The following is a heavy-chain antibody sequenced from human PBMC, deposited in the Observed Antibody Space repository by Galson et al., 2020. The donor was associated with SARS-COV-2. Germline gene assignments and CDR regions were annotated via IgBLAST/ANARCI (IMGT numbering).Heavy chain of an antibody. Sequence: SSYIMNWVRQAPGKRLEWVSSISSSSSYIYYADSVKGRFTISRDNAKNSLYLQMNSLRAEDRAVYYCARDLTTVTSISFDYWGQGTLVTVSS. J-gene: IGHJ4*02. CDR3: ARDLTTVTSISFDY. D-gene: IGHD4-17*01. CDR1: SSYI. CDR2: ISSSSSYI. V-gene: IGHV3-21*01.